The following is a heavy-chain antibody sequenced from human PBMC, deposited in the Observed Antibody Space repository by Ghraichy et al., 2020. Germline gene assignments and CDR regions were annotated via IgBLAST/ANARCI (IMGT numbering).Heavy chain of an antibody. D-gene: IGHD2-2*01. Sequence: GGSLRLSCAASGFTFSSYAMSWVRQAPGKGLEWVSAISGSGGSTYYADSVKGRFTISRDNSKNTLYLQMNSLRAEDTAVYYCAKSWSQGTDIVVVPAALYSDDYYMDVWGKGTTVTVSS. J-gene: IGHJ6*03. V-gene: IGHV3-23*01. CDR2: ISGSGGST. CDR3: AKSWSQGTDIVVVPAALYSDDYYMDV. CDR1: GFTFSSYA.